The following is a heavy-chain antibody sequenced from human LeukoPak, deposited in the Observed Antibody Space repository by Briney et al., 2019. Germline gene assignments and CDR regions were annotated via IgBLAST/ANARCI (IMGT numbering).Heavy chain of an antibody. D-gene: IGHD3-3*01. J-gene: IGHJ4*02. CDR2: INHSGST. CDR1: DGSFSGYY. Sequence: SETLSLTCAVYDGSFSGYYWSWIRQPPGKGLEWIGEINHSGSTNYSPSLKSRVTISLDTSKSQFPLKVRYVTAADTAVYYCARGLNDSWTGENYWGQGTLVTVSS. CDR3: ARGLNDSWTGENY. V-gene: IGHV4-34*01.